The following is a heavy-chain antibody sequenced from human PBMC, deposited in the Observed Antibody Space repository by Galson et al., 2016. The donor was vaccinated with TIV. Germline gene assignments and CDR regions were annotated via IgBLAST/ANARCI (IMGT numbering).Heavy chain of an antibody. CDR3: TRLYYVGGSEGDLDY. D-gene: IGHD3-16*01. CDR1: GDTFRGYT. CDR2: IIPLHGLS. J-gene: IGHJ4*02. V-gene: IGHV1-69*10. Sequence: SVKVSCKASGDTFRGYTITWVRQAPGQGLEWMGGIIPLHGLSNTAQKFQGRVTISADAPTDTVFMVLSSVTAADTAVYYCTRLYYVGGSEGDLDYWGQGSLVTVSS.